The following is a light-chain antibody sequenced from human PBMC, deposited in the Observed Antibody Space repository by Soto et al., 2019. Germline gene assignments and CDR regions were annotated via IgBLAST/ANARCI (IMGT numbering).Light chain of an antibody. CDR3: QHYNSKPWT. J-gene: IGKJ1*01. CDR2: AAS. Sequence: DIQMTQSPSTLSASVGDRVTITCRASQSISSWLAWYQQKPGKAPKLLIYAASSLESGVPSRFSGSRSGTDFTLTISSLQPDDFATYYCQHYNSKPWTFGQGTKVEVK. V-gene: IGKV1-5*01. CDR1: QSISSW.